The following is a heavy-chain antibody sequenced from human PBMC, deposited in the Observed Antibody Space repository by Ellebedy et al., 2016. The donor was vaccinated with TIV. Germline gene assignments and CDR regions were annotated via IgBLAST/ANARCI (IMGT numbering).Heavy chain of an antibody. J-gene: IGHJ5*02. CDR1: GYSFTGHY. CDR3: ARDKYTKEGFDP. CDR2: INPDSGDT. V-gene: IGHV1-2*04. D-gene: IGHD2-8*01. Sequence: AASVKVSCKASGYSFTGHYMHWVRQAPGQGLEWMGWINPDSGDTNYAQKFQGWVTSTRDTSISTAYMELSRLTSDDTAIYYCARDKYTKEGFDPWGQGTLVTVSS.